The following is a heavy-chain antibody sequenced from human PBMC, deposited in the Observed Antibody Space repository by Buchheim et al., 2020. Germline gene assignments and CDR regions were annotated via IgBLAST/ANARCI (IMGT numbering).Heavy chain of an antibody. CDR1: GGSFSGYY. CDR2: INHSGST. V-gene: IGHV4-34*01. D-gene: IGHD3-22*01. CDR3: ARSPEYYYDSSGYIYYYYGMDV. Sequence: QVQLQQWGAGLLKPSETLSLTCAVYGGSFSGYYWSWIRQPPGKGLEWIGEINHSGSTNYNPSLKSRVTISVDTSKNQFSLKLSSVTAADTAVYYCARSPEYYYDSSGYIYYYYGMDVWGQGTT. J-gene: IGHJ6*02.